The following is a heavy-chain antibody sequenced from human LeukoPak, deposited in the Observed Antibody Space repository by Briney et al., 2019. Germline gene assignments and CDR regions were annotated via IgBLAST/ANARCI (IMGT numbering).Heavy chain of an antibody. D-gene: IGHD4-17*01. CDR2: ISWNSGSI. J-gene: IGHJ6*03. CDR1: GFTFDDYA. Sequence: GGSLRLSCAASGFTFDDYAMHWVRQAPGKGLEWVSGISWNSGSIGYADSVKGRFNISRDNAKNSLYLQMNSLRAEDTALYYCAKEGGDYYYYYMDVWGKGTTVTISS. V-gene: IGHV3-9*01. CDR3: AKEGGDYYYYYMDV.